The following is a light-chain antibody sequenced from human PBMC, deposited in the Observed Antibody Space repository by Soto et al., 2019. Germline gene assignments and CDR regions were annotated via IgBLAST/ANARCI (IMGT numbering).Light chain of an antibody. CDR3: QQGHNWPLT. J-gene: IGKJ2*01. Sequence: EIVMTQSPATLSVSPGERGTLSCRASQSISTELAWYQQKPGQPPRLLIYSASTRATGVPARFTGSGSGSEFTLTISGLQSEDFAVYYCQQGHNWPLTFGQGIRLEI. CDR2: SAS. CDR1: QSISTE. V-gene: IGKV3-15*01.